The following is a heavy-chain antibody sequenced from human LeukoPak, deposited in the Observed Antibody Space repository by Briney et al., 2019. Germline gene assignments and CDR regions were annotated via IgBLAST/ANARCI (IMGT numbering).Heavy chain of an antibody. Sequence: GESLKISCKGSGYSFTSYWIGWVRQMPGKGLEWMGIIYPGDSDTRYSPSFQGQVTISADKSISIAYLQWSSLKASDTAMYYCARPQYCGGDCYYYYGMDVWGQGTTVTVSS. J-gene: IGHJ6*02. V-gene: IGHV5-51*01. CDR1: GYSFTSYW. D-gene: IGHD2-21*02. CDR3: ARPQYCGGDCYYYYGMDV. CDR2: IYPGDSDT.